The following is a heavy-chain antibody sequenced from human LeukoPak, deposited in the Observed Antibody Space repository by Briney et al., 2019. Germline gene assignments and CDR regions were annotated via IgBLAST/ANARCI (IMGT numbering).Heavy chain of an antibody. J-gene: IGHJ4*02. CDR1: GFTFSSYS. D-gene: IGHD3-10*01. CDR3: AKLTGRYYGSGSQLED. Sequence: GGSLRLSCAASGFTFSSYSMNWVRQAPGKGLEWVSYISSSSSTIYYADSVKGRFTISRDNAKNSLYLQMNTLRAEDTAVYHCAKLTGRYYGSGSQLEDWGQGTLVTVSS. V-gene: IGHV3-48*01. CDR2: ISSSSSTI.